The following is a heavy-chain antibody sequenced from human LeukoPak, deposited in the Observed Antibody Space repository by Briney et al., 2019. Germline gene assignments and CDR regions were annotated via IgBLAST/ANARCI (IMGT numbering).Heavy chain of an antibody. V-gene: IGHV3-74*01. D-gene: IGHD3-22*01. CDR1: GFTFSSYW. J-gene: IGHJ4*02. CDR2: INSDGSST. Sequence: GGSLRLSCAASGFTFSSYWIHWVRQAPGKGPVWVSRINSDGSSTSYADSVKGRFTISRDNSKNTLYLQMNSLRAEDTAVYYCAKDLGYYDSSGYYFNYWGQGTLVTVSS. CDR3: AKDLGYYDSSGYYFNY.